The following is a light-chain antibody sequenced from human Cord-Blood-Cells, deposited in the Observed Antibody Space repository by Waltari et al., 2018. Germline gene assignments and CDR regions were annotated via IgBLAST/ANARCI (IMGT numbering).Light chain of an antibody. J-gene: IGLJ3*02. CDR3: SSYTSSSTWV. V-gene: IGLV2-14*01. CDR2: DVS. CDR1: SSDVGGYNY. Sequence: QSALTQPASVSGSPGQSITISCTGTSSDVGGYNYVSWYQQHTGKAPKLMIYDVSKRPPGVSNRFSGSKSGNTASLTISGLQAEDEADYYCSSYTSSSTWVFGGRTKLTVL.